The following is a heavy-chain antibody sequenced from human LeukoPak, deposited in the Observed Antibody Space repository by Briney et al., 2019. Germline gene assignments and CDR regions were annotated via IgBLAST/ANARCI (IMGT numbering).Heavy chain of an antibody. J-gene: IGHJ4*02. V-gene: IGHV3-30*02. CDR3: AKVVRYYYDSSGSALDY. CDR2: IRYDGSNT. Sequence: GGSLRLSCAASGFTFSTYGMHWVRQAPGKGLEWVAFIRYDGSNTHYADSVKGRFTISRDNSENTLYLQMNSLRAEDTAMYYFAKVVRYYYDSSGSALDYWGQGTLVTVSS. CDR1: GFTFSTYG. D-gene: IGHD3-22*01.